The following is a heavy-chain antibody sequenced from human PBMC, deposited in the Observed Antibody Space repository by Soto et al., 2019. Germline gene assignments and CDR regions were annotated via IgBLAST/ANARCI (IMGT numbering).Heavy chain of an antibody. V-gene: IGHV4-39*01. J-gene: IGHJ6*02. CDR1: GGSISSSSYY. Sequence: PSETLSLTCTVSGGSISSSSYYWGWIRQPPGKGLEWIGSIYYSGSTYYNPSLKSRVTISVDTSKNQFSLKLSSVTAADTAVYYCARLGGEHEYYYYGMDVCGQGTTATVYS. D-gene: IGHD2-15*01. CDR2: IYYSGST. CDR3: ARLGGEHEYYYYGMDV.